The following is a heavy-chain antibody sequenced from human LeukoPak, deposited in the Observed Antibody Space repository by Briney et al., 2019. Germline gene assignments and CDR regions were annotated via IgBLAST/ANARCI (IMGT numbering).Heavy chain of an antibody. Sequence: GGSLRLSCAASGFIFDDYGMSWVRQAPGKGLEWVSSISSSSRYIYYADSVKGRFTISRDDARNSLYLQMSSLRAEDTATYYCVRERYTSSWYPYYFDCWGQGTLVTVSS. CDR2: ISSSSRYI. CDR3: VRERYTSSWYPYYFDC. D-gene: IGHD6-13*01. CDR1: GFIFDDYG. V-gene: IGHV3-21*01. J-gene: IGHJ4*02.